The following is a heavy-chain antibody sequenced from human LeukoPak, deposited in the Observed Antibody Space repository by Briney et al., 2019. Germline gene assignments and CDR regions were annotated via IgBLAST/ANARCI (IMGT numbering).Heavy chain of an antibody. V-gene: IGHV5-51*01. CDR2: IYPGDSDT. CDR1: GYSFTSYW. D-gene: IGHD3-3*01. J-gene: IGHJ4*02. CDR3: ARHDSRITIFGVDY. Sequence: GESLKISCKGSGYSFTSYWIGWGRQMPGKGLEWMGIIYPGDSDTRYSPPFQGQVTISADKSISTAYLQWSSLKASDTVMYYCARHDSRITIFGVDYWGQGTLVTVSS.